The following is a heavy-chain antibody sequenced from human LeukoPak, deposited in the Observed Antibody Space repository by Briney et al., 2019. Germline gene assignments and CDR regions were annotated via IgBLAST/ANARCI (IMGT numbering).Heavy chain of an antibody. V-gene: IGHV4-59*08. CDR2: IYYSGST. D-gene: IGHD4-23*01. CDR1: GGSISSYY. CDR3: ARLPGGYGGNPFDY. J-gene: IGHJ4*02. Sequence: PSETLSLTCTVSGGSISSYYWSWIRQPPGKGLEWIGYIYYSGSTNYNPSLKSRVTISVDTSKNQFSLKLSSVTAADTAVYYCARLPGGYGGNPFDYWGQGTLVTVSS.